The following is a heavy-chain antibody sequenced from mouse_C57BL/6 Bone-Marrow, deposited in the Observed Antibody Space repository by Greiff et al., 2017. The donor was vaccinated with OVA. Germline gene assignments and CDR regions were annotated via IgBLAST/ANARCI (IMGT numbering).Heavy chain of an antibody. D-gene: IGHD4-1*01. J-gene: IGHJ1*03. Sequence: EVQLQQSGPELVKPGASVKISCKASGYTFTDYYMNWVKQSHGKSLEWIGDINPNNGGTSYNQKFKGKATLTVDKSSSTAYMELRSLTSEDSAVYFCALTQYFDVWGTGTTVTVSS. CDR3: ALTQYFDV. V-gene: IGHV1-26*01. CDR2: INPNNGGT. CDR1: GYTFTDYY.